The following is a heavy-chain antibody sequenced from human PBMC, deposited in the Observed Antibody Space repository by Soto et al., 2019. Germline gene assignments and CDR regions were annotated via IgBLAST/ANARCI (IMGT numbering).Heavy chain of an antibody. CDR3: ARHTRNQFGP. CDR2: IYYSEHTPYNSGTT. J-gene: IGHJ5*02. V-gene: IGHV4-39*01. CDR1: GDSMTSSSYY. Sequence: SETLSLTCTVSGDSMTSSSYYWGWIRQPPGKGLEWTGSIYYSEHTPYNSGTTYYSPSLKSRVTISGDTSKSQFSLKLSSVTAADTAVYYCARHTRNQFGPWGQGTLVTVSS.